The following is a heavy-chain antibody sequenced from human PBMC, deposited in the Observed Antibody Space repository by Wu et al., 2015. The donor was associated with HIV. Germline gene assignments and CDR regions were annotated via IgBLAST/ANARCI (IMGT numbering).Heavy chain of an antibody. CDR3: ARDVVSYNWNYDNAFDI. CDR2: IIPIFGTA. V-gene: IGHV1-69*12. D-gene: IGHD1-7*01. Sequence: QVQLVQSGAEVKKPGSSVKVSCKASGGTFSSYAISWVRQAPGQGLEWMGGIIPIFGTANYAQKFQGRVTITADESTSTAYMELSSLRSEDTAVYYCARDVVSYNWNYDNAFDIWGQGTMVTVSS. J-gene: IGHJ3*02. CDR1: GGTFSSYA.